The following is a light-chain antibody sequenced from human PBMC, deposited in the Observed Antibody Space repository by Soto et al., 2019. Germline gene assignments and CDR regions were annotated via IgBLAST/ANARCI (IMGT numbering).Light chain of an antibody. Sequence: DIQMTQSPSSLSASVGDRVTITCRASQSISSYLNWYQQKPGKAPKLLIYAASSLQSGVPSRFSRSGSGTDLTLTISNLHPGGFATYYCQQSYSTPIAFGQGTRLEIK. CDR1: QSISSY. J-gene: IGKJ5*01. V-gene: IGKV1-39*01. CDR2: AAS. CDR3: QQSYSTPIA.